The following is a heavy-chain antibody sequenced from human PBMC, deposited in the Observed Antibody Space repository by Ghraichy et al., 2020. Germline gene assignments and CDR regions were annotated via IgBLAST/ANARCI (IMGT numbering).Heavy chain of an antibody. V-gene: IGHV3-23*01. Sequence: LTCAASGFTFSNYAMTWVRQAPRKGLEWVSSISGSGTSTYYADSVKGRFTISRDNYKNTLYLQMNSLRAEDTAVYYCAKVTTLNSDYDFFFDYWGQGTLVTVSS. J-gene: IGHJ4*02. D-gene: IGHD4-11*01. CDR2: ISGSGTST. CDR3: AKVTTLNSDYDFFFDY. CDR1: GFTFSNYA.